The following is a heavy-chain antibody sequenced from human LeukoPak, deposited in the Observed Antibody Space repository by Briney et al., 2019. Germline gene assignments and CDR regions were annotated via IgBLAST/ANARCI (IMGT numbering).Heavy chain of an antibody. Sequence: GGSLRLSCAASGFTFSNAWMSWVRQAPGKGLEGVGGIKGKTDGGTTDYAAPVKGRFTISRDDSKNTLYLQMNSLKTEDSAVYYCTTRVPRDYYYYYMDVWGKGTTVTISS. CDR2: IKGKTDGGTT. D-gene: IGHD3-10*01. CDR3: TTRVPRDYYYYYMDV. V-gene: IGHV3-15*01. CDR1: GFTFSNAW. J-gene: IGHJ6*03.